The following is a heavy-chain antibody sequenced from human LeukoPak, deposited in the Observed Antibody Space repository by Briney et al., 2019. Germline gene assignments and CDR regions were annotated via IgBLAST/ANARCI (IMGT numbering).Heavy chain of an antibody. D-gene: IGHD3-10*01. J-gene: IGHJ4*02. Sequence: PGGSLRLSCAASGFTFRNHGMHWIRQVPGKGLEWVAVIWHDGSNQNYADSVKGRFTISRDNSKNMLYLQMNSLRAEDTAVYYCAKDPTTYYYGSGSPDYWGQGTLVTVSS. CDR3: AKDPTTYYYGSGSPDY. CDR1: GFTFRNHG. V-gene: IGHV3-33*06. CDR2: IWHDGSNQ.